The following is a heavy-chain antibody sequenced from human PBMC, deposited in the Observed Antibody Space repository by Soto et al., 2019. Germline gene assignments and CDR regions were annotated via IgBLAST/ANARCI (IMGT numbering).Heavy chain of an antibody. CDR2: ISGSGGST. CDR3: AKDPVYSSSWYYFDY. CDR1: GFTFSSYA. J-gene: IGHJ4*02. Sequence: EVQLLESGGGLVQPGGSLRLSCAASGFTFSSYAMSWVRQAPGKGLEWVSAISGSGGSTYYADSVKGRFTIYRDNSKNTLYLQMNSLRAEDTAVYYCAKDPVYSSSWYYFDYWGQGTLVTVSS. V-gene: IGHV3-23*01. D-gene: IGHD6-13*01.